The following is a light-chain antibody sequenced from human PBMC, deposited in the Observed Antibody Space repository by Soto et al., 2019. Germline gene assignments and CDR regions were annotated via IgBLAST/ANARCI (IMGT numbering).Light chain of an antibody. J-gene: IGLJ2*01. CDR3: SSYTSSNTLV. Sequence: QSVLTQPASVSGSPGQSITISCTGTSSDVGAYNYVSWYQQHPGKAPKLMIFEVSDRPSGVSNRFSGSKSGNTASLTISGLXXXXXXXYYCSSYTSSNTLVFGGGTKLTVL. CDR1: SSDVGAYNY. V-gene: IGLV2-14*01. CDR2: EVS.